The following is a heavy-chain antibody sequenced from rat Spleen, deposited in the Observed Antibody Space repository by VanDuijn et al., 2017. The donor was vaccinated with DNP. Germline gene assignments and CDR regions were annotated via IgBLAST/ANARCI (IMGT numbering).Heavy chain of an antibody. CDR1: GFSLTSYH. CDR2: IRANGVT. V-gene: IGHV2-27*01. Sequence: QVQLRESGPGLVQPSQTLSLTCTVSGFSLTSYHVHWVRQPPGKGLEWMGGIRANGVTDYHSALRSRLSISRDTSKSQVFLKMSSLQTEDTAIYFCVREGTLMVVGFLDYWGQGVMVTVSS. CDR3: VREGTLMVVGFLDY. J-gene: IGHJ2*01. D-gene: IGHD1-12*02.